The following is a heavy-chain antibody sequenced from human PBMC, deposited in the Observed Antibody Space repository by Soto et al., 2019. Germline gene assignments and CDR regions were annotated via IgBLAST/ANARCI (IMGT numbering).Heavy chain of an antibody. Sequence: GGSLRLSCAASGFTFSSYAMSWVRQAPGKGLEWVSAISGSGGSTYYADSVKGRFTISRDNSKNTLYLQMNSLRAEDTAVYYCAILVGLVVQGESDAFDIWGQGTMVTVSS. D-gene: IGHD2-21*01. V-gene: IGHV3-23*01. CDR2: ISGSGGST. J-gene: IGHJ3*02. CDR3: AILVGLVVQGESDAFDI. CDR1: GFTFSSYA.